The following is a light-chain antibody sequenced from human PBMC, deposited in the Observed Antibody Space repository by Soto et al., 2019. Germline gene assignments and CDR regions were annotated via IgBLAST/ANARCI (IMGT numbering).Light chain of an antibody. Sequence: EIVLTQSPATLSLPPGERATLSCRASQSVSSYLAWYQQKPGQAPRLLIYDASNRATGIPARFSGSGSGTDFTLTISSLEPEDFAVYYCQQRSNWPRFTFGPGTKVDI. J-gene: IGKJ3*01. CDR2: DAS. V-gene: IGKV3-11*01. CDR1: QSVSSY. CDR3: QQRSNWPRFT.